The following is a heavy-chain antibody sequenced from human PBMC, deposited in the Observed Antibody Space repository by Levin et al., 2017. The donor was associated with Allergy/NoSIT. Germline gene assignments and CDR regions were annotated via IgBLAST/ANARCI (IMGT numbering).Heavy chain of an antibody. CDR2: IYPGDSDT. J-gene: IGHJ3*02. CDR1: GYSFTSYW. V-gene: IGHV5-51*01. Sequence: GESLKISCKGSGYSFTSYWIGWVRQMPGKGLEWMGIIYPGDSDTRYSPSFQGQVTISADKSISTAYLQWSSLKASDTAMYYCARRPLQETGYSSSWYPSDDAFDIWGQGTMVTVSS. CDR3: ARRPLQETGYSSSWYPSDDAFDI. D-gene: IGHD6-13*01.